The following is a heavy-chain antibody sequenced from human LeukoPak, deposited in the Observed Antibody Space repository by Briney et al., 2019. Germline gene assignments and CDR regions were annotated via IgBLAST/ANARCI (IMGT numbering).Heavy chain of an antibody. V-gene: IGHV3-7*01. J-gene: IGHJ4*02. D-gene: IGHD1-14*01. CDR1: GFTFSSYS. CDR2: IKQDGSEK. Sequence: GGSLRLSCAASGFTFSSYSMNWVRQAPGKGLEWVANIKQDGSEKYYVDSVKGRFTISRDNAKNSLYLQMNSLRAEDTAVYYCARDSEPAWTFDYWGQGTLVTVSS. CDR3: ARDSEPAWTFDY.